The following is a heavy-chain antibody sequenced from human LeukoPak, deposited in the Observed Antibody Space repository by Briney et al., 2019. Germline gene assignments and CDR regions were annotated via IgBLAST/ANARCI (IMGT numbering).Heavy chain of an antibody. CDR3: AKEYSRGFDY. Sequence: GGSLRLSCAASGFTFTKYWMTWVRQAPGKGLEWVGNIKQDGSDKNYMGSVKGRFTISRDNAKNSLYLQMNSLRAEDTALYYCAKEYSRGFDYWGQGTLVTVSS. D-gene: IGHD6-13*01. CDR2: IKQDGSDK. J-gene: IGHJ4*02. V-gene: IGHV3-7*03. CDR1: GFTFTKYW.